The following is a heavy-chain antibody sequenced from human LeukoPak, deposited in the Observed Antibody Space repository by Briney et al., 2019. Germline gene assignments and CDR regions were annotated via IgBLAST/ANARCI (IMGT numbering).Heavy chain of an antibody. CDR2: ISYDGSIK. CDR3: VADRVGVPGFYLDS. J-gene: IGHJ4*02. Sequence: GRSLRLSCAASGFTFNNYAMHWVRQAPGKGLEWVALISYDGSIKYYADSVKGRFTISRDNSKNTLYLQMNSLRGEDTAIYYCVADRVGVPGFYLDSWGQGTLVTVSS. V-gene: IGHV3-30*04. D-gene: IGHD1-26*01. CDR1: GFTFNNYA.